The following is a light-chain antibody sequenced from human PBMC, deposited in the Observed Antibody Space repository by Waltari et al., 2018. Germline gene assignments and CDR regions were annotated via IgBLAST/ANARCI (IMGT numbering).Light chain of an antibody. V-gene: IGKV3-11*01. Sequence: DIVMTQSPTPLSLSPGERGTLSCKASQSVRSDLAWYQHKPGQAPRLLMYGASSRAKGIPDRFSGSGSGTDFTLTTSSLGTDDVGVYYCLPRSNWPLTFGGGTKVEIK. CDR1: QSVRSD. J-gene: IGKJ4*01. CDR3: LPRSNWPLT. CDR2: GAS.